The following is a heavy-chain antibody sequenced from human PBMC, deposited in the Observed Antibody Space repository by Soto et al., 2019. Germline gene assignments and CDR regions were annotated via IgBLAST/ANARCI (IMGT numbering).Heavy chain of an antibody. J-gene: IGHJ4*02. Sequence: GGSLRLSCAASGFTFSSYAMTWVRQAPGKGLEWVSVISGNGSSTNYADSVKGRFTISRDNAKNTLYLQMNSLRAEDTAVYYCAIRASYYGSSGYFDYWGQGTLVTVSS. CDR2: ISGNGSST. CDR3: AIRASYYGSSGYFDY. D-gene: IGHD3-22*01. CDR1: GFTFSSYA. V-gene: IGHV3-23*01.